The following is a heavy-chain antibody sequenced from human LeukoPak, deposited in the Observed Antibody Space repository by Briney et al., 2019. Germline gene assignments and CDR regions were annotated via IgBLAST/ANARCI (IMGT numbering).Heavy chain of an antibody. J-gene: IGHJ5*02. D-gene: IGHD3-22*01. CDR3: ARDINGYYYDSHGYYPTDL. Sequence: GASVKVSCKASGYIFTSYGISWVRQAPGQGLEWMGWISVYNGNTNYPQRLQGRVTMTTDTSTPTAYMELRSLRSDDTAVYYCARDINGYYYDSHGYYPTDLWGQGTMVTVSS. CDR1: GYIFTSYG. CDR2: ISVYNGNT. V-gene: IGHV1-18*01.